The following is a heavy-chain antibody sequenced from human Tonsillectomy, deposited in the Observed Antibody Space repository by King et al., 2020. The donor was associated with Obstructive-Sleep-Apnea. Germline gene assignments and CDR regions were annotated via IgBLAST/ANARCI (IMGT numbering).Heavy chain of an antibody. Sequence: QLQESGPGLVKPSETLSLTCTVSGGSISSYYWSWIRQPPGKGLEWIGYIYYSGSTNYNPSLKSRVTISVDTSKNQFSLKLSSVTAADTAVYYCARERGVAYDSSDLDAFDIWGQGTMLTVSS. D-gene: IGHD3-22*01. CDR1: GGSISSYY. CDR2: IYYSGST. V-gene: IGHV4-59*01. CDR3: ARERGVAYDSSDLDAFDI. J-gene: IGHJ3*02.